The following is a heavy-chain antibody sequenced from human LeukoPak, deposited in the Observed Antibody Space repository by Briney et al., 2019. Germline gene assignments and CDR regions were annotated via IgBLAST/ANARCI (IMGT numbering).Heavy chain of an antibody. J-gene: IGHJ6*03. CDR1: GGSINSYY. CDR2: IYYSGST. D-gene: IGHD6-13*01. V-gene: IGHV4-59*01. CDR3: ARDAEAASGFMDV. Sequence: SETLSLTCTVSGGSINSYYWSWIRLPPGKGLEWIGYIYYSGSTNYNPSLKRRVTISLDTSENQFSLELTSVTAADTAVYYCARDAEAASGFMDVWGKGTTVTVSS.